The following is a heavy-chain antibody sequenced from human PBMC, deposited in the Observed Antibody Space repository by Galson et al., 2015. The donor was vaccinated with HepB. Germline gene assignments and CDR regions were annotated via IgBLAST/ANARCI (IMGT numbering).Heavy chain of an antibody. J-gene: IGHJ5*02. CDR2: ISFDGSNK. CDR1: GFSLSSYA. Sequence: SLRLSCAASGFSLSSYAMHWVRQAPGKGLEWVAVISFDGSNKFYADSVKGRITISKDNSKNTMYLQMNSVRPEDTAVYYCARDAEGNFDPWGQGTLVTVS. D-gene: IGHD3-10*01. V-gene: IGHV3-30-3*01. CDR3: ARDAEGNFDP.